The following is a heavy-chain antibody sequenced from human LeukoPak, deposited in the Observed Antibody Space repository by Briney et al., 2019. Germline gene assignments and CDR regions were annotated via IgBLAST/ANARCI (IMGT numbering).Heavy chain of an antibody. D-gene: IGHD3-16*01. J-gene: IGHJ6*03. Sequence: GGSLRLSCAASGFTFSSYSMNWVRQAPGKGLEWVSSISSSSSYIYYADSVKGRFTISRDNAKNSLYLQMNSLRAEDTAVYYCARGRLGNYYYYMDVWGKGTTATVSS. CDR3: ARGRLGNYYYYMDV. CDR2: ISSSSSYI. CDR1: GFTFSSYS. V-gene: IGHV3-21*01.